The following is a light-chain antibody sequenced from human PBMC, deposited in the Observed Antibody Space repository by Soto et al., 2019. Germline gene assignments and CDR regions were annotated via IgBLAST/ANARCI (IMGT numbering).Light chain of an antibody. Sequence: QSALTQPPSVSGSPGQSVTISCTGTRGDVGTYNRVSWYQQPPGTAPKLMIYEVTNRPSGVPDRFSGSKSGNTASLTISGLQAEDEADYYCSSYTSSTTVVFGGGTKVTVL. CDR2: EVT. CDR1: RGDVGTYNR. J-gene: IGLJ2*01. V-gene: IGLV2-18*02. CDR3: SSYTSSTTVV.